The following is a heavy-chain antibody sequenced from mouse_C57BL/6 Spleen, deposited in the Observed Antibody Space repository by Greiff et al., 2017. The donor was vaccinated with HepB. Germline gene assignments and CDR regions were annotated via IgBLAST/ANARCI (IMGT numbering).Heavy chain of an antibody. V-gene: IGHV1-81*01. D-gene: IGHD1-1*01. CDR3: HYYGSSDWYFDV. CDR2: IYPRSGNT. CDR1: GYTFTSYG. Sequence: VQLVESGAELARPGASVKLSCKASGYTFTSYGISWVKQRTGQGLEWIGEIYPRSGNTYYNEKFKGKATLTADKSSSTAYMELRSLTSEDSAVYFCHYYGSSDWYFDVWGTGTTVTVSS. J-gene: IGHJ1*03.